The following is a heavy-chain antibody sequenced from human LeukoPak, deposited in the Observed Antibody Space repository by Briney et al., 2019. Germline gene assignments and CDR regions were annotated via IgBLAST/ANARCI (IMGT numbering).Heavy chain of an antibody. CDR2: IIPIFGTA. V-gene: IGHV1-69*05. D-gene: IGHD6-19*01. Sequence: ASVKVSCKASGGTFSSYAISWVRQAPGLGLEWMGRIIPIFGTANYAQKFQGRVTIITDESTSTAYMELSSLRSEDTAVYYCARDMAVAETGSDYWGQGTLVTVSS. CDR3: ARDMAVAETGSDY. J-gene: IGHJ4*02. CDR1: GGTFSSYA.